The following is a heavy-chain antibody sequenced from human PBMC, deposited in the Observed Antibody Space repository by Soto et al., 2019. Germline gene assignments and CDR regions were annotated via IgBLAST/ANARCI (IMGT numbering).Heavy chain of an antibody. J-gene: IGHJ3*02. CDR2: IYYSGST. Sequence: SETLSLTCTVSGGSISSYYWSWIRQPPGKGLEWIGYIYYSGSTNYNPSLKSRVTISVDTSKNQFSLKLSSVTAADTAVYYCARQQWLVLNAFEIWGQGTMGTGSS. V-gene: IGHV4-59*01. D-gene: IGHD6-19*01. CDR1: GGSISSYY. CDR3: ARQQWLVLNAFEI.